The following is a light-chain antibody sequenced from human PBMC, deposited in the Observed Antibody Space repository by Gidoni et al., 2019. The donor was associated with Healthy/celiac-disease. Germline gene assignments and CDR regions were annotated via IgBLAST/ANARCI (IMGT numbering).Light chain of an antibody. Sequence: DLVMTQSPLSLPVTPGEPASISCRSSQSLLHSNGYNYLDWYLQKPGQSPQLLIYLGSNRASGVPDRFSGSGSGTDFTLKLSRVEAEDVGVYYCMQALQTPWTFGQGTKVEIK. CDR2: LGS. CDR1: QSLLHSNGYNY. CDR3: MQALQTPWT. V-gene: IGKV2-28*01. J-gene: IGKJ1*01.